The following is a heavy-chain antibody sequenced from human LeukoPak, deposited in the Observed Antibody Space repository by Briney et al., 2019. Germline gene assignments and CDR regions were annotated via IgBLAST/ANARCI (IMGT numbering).Heavy chain of an antibody. D-gene: IGHD3-10*01. CDR3: AKGGDYYGSGSYYDY. J-gene: IGHJ4*02. Sequence: GGSLRLSCAASGFTFSSYAMNWVRQAPGKGLEWVSGISGSGGSTYYADSEKGRFTISRDNSKNTLYLQMNSLRVEDTAVYYCAKGGDYYGSGSYYDYWGQGTLVTVSS. CDR1: GFTFSSYA. V-gene: IGHV3-23*01. CDR2: ISGSGGST.